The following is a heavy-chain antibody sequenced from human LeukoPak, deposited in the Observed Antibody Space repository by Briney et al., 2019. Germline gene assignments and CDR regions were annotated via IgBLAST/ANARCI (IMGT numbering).Heavy chain of an antibody. CDR3: ARGLGGFDP. CDR1: GGSISSYY. CDR2: IYTSGST. V-gene: IGHV4-4*09. Sequence: SETLSLTCTVSGGSISSYYWSWIRQPPGKGLEWIGYIYTSGSTNYNPSLKSRVTISVDTSKNQFSLKLSSVTAADTAVYYCARGLGGFDPWGQGTLVTVSS. J-gene: IGHJ5*02. D-gene: IGHD3-16*01.